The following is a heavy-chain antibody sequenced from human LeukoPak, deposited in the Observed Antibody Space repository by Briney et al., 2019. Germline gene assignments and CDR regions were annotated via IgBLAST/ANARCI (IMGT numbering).Heavy chain of an antibody. D-gene: IGHD3-3*01. Sequence: GASVKVSCKASGYTFTSYDINWVRQATGQGLEWMGWMNPNSGNTGYAQKFQGRVTMTRNTSISTAYMELSSLRSEDTAVYYCARGITIFGVVTHYYYYGMDVWGQGITVTVSS. V-gene: IGHV1-8*01. CDR1: GYTFTSYD. CDR3: ARGITIFGVVTHYYYYGMDV. J-gene: IGHJ6*02. CDR2: MNPNSGNT.